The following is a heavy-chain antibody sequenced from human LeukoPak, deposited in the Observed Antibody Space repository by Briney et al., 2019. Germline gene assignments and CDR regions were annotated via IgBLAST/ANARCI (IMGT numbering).Heavy chain of an antibody. V-gene: IGHV3-53*01. J-gene: IGHJ3*02. D-gene: IGHD1-26*01. Sequence: GGSLRLSCAASRLTVSSYYKSWVRQSPGKGLEWVSEIYSDDSTYYAASVKGRFSISRDNSKNTVYPQMSSLRAEDTAIYYCARELRERGVFDMWGQGTMVTVP. CDR3: ARELRERGVFDM. CDR2: IYSDDST. CDR1: RLTVSSYY.